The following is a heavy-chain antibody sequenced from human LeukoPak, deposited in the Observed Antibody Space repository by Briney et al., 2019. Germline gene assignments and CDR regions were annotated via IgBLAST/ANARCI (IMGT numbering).Heavy chain of an antibody. V-gene: IGHV3-30*04. CDR1: GFSFSTYG. J-gene: IGHJ4*02. D-gene: IGHD6-19*01. CDR3: ARHSSGWLDRGTPGGDH. Sequence: GGSLRLSCAASGFSFSTYGMHWVRQAPGKGLEWVTLISHDGKIKCDADSVKGRFTISRDNSKNTLYLQMNSLRFDDAAVYYCARHSSGWLDRGTPGGDHWGQGTLVTVSS. CDR2: ISHDGKIK.